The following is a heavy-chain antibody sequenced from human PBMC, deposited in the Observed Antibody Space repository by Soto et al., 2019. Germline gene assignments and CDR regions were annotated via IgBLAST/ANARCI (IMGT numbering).Heavy chain of an antibody. V-gene: IGHV4-34*01. CDR3: ARHHCGGDCYPMWTHLYYYYYGMDV. CDR1: GGSLSGYY. CDR2: INHSGST. J-gene: IGHJ6*02. Sequence: SETLSLTCAVYGGSLSGYYWSWIRQPPGKGLEWIGEINHSGSTNYNPSLKSRVTISVDTSKNQFSLKLSSVTAADTAVYYCARHHCGGDCYPMWTHLYYYYYGMDVWGQGTTVTVS. D-gene: IGHD2-21*02.